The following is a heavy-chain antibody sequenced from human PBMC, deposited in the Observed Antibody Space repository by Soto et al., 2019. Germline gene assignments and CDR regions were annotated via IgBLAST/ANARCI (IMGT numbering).Heavy chain of an antibody. J-gene: IGHJ4*02. V-gene: IGHV4-59*01. D-gene: IGHD5-18*01. CDR2: IYYSGST. Sequence: SETLSLTCTVSGGSISSYYWSWIRQPPGKGLEWIGYIYYSGSTNYNPSLKSRVTISVDTSKNQFSLKLSSVTAADTAVYYCARVQRGYGYIVYFDYWGQGTLVTVSS. CDR1: GGSISSYY. CDR3: ARVQRGYGYIVYFDY.